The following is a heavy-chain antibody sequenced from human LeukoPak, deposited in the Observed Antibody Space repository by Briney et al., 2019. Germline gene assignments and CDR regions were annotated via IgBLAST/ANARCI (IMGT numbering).Heavy chain of an antibody. J-gene: IGHJ4*02. D-gene: IGHD1-26*01. Sequence: SETLSLTCTVSGGSISSYYWSWVRQPAGKGLEWIGRIYTSGSTNYNASLKSRVSMSVDTSKNQFSLKLSSVTAADTAVFYCARGNSGSYREFDYWGQGTLLTVS. V-gene: IGHV4-4*07. CDR3: ARGNSGSYREFDY. CDR1: GGSISSYY. CDR2: IYTSGST.